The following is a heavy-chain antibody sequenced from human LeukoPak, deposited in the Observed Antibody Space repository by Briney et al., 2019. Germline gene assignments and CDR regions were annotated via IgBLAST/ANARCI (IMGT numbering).Heavy chain of an antibody. V-gene: IGHV4-30-4*01. J-gene: IGHJ4*02. D-gene: IGHD2-2*01. Sequence: PSETLSLTCTVSGGSISSGDYYWSWIRQPPGKGLEWIGYIYYSRSTYYNPSLKSRVTISVDTSKNQFSLKLSSVTAADTAVYYCARGQLLLYFDYWGQGTLDTVSS. CDR2: IYYSRST. CDR1: GGSISSGDYY. CDR3: ARGQLLLYFDY.